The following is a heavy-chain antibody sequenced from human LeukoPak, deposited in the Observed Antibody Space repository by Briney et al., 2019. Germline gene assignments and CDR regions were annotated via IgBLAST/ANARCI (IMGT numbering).Heavy chain of an antibody. CDR1: GYTFASYD. CDR2: MNPNSGNT. V-gene: IGHV1-8*01. J-gene: IGHJ5*02. Sequence: ASVKVSCKASGYTFASYDINWVRQATGQGLEWMGWMNPNSGNTGYAQKFQGRATMTRNTSIATAYMELTSLRSEDTAMYYCARGLHCTNTSCRQGEWFDPWGQGALVTVSS. CDR3: ARGLHCTNTSCRQGEWFDP. D-gene: IGHD2-2*01.